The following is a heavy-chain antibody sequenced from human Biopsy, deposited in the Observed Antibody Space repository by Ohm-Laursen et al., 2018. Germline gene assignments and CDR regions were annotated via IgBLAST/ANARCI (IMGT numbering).Heavy chain of an antibody. D-gene: IGHD3-10*01. CDR3: ARGIGSMVRGVIINVNNWFDP. V-gene: IGHV1-18*01. Sequence: ASVKVSCKVSGYTFTTYAISWVRQAPGQGLEGMGGISTYNGNTNYAQKVQGRVTMTTDTSTSTAYMELRSLRSDDTAVYYCARGIGSMVRGVIINVNNWFDPWGQGTLVTVSS. CDR2: ISTYNGNT. CDR1: GYTFTTYA. J-gene: IGHJ5*02.